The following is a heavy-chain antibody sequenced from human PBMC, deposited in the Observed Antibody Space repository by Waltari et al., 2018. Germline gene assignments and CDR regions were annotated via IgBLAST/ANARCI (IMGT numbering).Heavy chain of an antibody. CDR2: ISYDGSNK. Sequence: QVQLVESGGGVVQPGRSLRLSCAASGFTFSSYGMHWVRQAPGKGLEWVAVISYDGSNKYYADSVKGRFTISRDNSKNTLYLQMNSLRAEDTAVYYCAKAIAAAPGGGVDYWGQGTLVTVSS. J-gene: IGHJ4*02. V-gene: IGHV3-30*18. CDR1: GFTFSSYG. D-gene: IGHD6-13*01. CDR3: AKAIAAAPGGGVDY.